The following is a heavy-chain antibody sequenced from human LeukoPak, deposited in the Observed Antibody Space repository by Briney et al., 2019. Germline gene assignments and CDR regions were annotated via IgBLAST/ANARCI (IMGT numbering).Heavy chain of an antibody. V-gene: IGHV3-23*01. Sequence: GGSLRLSCAASGFTFSTHAMNWVRQAPGKGLEWVSSISGSGGNTYYADSVKGRFTISRDNSKNTLYLQMSSLRAEDTAVYFCAKPNMGIAPIDCWGQGTLVTVSS. J-gene: IGHJ4*02. CDR2: ISGSGGNT. CDR1: GFTFSTHA. CDR3: AKPNMGIAPIDC. D-gene: IGHD6-13*01.